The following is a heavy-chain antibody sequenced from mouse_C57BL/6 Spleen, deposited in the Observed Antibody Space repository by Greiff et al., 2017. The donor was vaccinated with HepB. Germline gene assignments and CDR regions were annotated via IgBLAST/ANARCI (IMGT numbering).Heavy chain of an antibody. CDR3: ARRGTGYYFDY. V-gene: IGHV1-76*01. J-gene: IGHJ2*01. CDR1: GYTFTDYY. Sequence: VQLQQSGAELVRPGASVKLSCKASGYTFTDYYINWVKQRPGQGLEWIARIYPGSGNTYYNEKFKGKATLTAEKSSSTAYMQLSSLTSEDSAVYVCARRGTGYYFDYWGQGTTLTVSS. CDR2: IYPGSGNT. D-gene: IGHD2-14*01.